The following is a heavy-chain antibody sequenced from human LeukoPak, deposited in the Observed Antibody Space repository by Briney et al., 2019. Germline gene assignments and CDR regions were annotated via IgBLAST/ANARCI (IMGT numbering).Heavy chain of an antibody. V-gene: IGHV3-33*08. D-gene: IGHD6-19*01. J-gene: IGHJ4*02. CDR2: IWYDGSNK. CDR3: ARDPIERQWLVLGYFDY. CDR1: GFTFSSYA. Sequence: GGSLRLSCAASGFTFSSYAMHWVRQAPGKGLEWVAVIWYDGSNKYYADSVKGRFTISRDNSKNTLYLQMNSLRAEDTAVYYCARDPIERQWLVLGYFDYWGQGTLVTVSS.